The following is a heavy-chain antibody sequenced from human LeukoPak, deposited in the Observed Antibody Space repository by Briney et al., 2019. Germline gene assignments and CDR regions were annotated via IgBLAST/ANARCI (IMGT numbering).Heavy chain of an antibody. D-gene: IGHD4-17*01. CDR3: ARDHDYGDYVCGY. CDR2: ISSSSSTI. Sequence: GGSLRLSCAASGFTFSSYSMNWVRQAPGKGLEWVSYISSSSSTIYCADSVKGRFTISRDNAKNSLYLQMNSLRAEDTAVYYCARDHDYGDYVCGYWGQGTLVTVSS. CDR1: GFTFSSYS. J-gene: IGHJ4*02. V-gene: IGHV3-48*01.